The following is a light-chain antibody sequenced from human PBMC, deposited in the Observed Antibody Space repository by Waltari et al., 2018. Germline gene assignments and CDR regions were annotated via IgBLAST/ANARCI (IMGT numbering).Light chain of an antibody. Sequence: QSVLTQPPSVSAAPGQKVTISCSGSSSNIGNNYVSWYQQFPGTAPKLLIYENNKRPSGIPDRCSGAKSGTSATLGITGLQTGDEADYYCGTWDSSLSAGVFGGGTELTLL. CDR1: SSNIGNNY. J-gene: IGLJ2*01. CDR3: GTWDSSLSAGV. CDR2: ENN. V-gene: IGLV1-51*02.